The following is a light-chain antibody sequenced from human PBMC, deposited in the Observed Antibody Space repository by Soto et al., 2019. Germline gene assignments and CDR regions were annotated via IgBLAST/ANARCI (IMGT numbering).Light chain of an antibody. CDR3: NSFVSSNTYVV. V-gene: IGLV2-14*03. Sequence: QSALTQPASVSGSPGQSITISCTGTSSDVGSYNYVSWYQQHPGKAPKLMIYNVSNRPSGVSNRFSGSKSGNTASLTISGLQSEDEADYYCNSFVSSNTYVVFAGGTKVTVL. CDR2: NVS. CDR1: SSDVGSYNY. J-gene: IGLJ2*01.